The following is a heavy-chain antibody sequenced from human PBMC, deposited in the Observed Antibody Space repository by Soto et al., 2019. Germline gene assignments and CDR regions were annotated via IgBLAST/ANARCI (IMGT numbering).Heavy chain of an antibody. J-gene: IGHJ3*02. CDR3: ARDWGIVVVINDAFDI. D-gene: IGHD3-22*01. CDR1: GFTFSSYS. V-gene: IGHV3-21*01. CDR2: ISSSSSYI. Sequence: GGSLRLSCAASGFTFSSYSMNWVRQAPGKGLEWVSSISSSSSYIYYADSVKGRFTISRDNAKNSLYLQMNSLRAEDTAVYYCARDWGIVVVINDAFDIWGQGTMVTVSS.